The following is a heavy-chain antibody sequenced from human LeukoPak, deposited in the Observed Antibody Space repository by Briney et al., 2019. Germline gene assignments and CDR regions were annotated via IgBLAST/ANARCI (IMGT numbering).Heavy chain of an antibody. Sequence: HPGGSLRLSCAVSGFTFSSYDMSWVRQAPGKGLEWVSGISGSGGSTYYADSVKGRFTISRDNAKNSLYLQMNSLRAEDTAVYYCARDLGYWGQGTLVTVSS. CDR1: GFTFSSYD. D-gene: IGHD7-27*01. V-gene: IGHV3-23*01. CDR3: ARDLGY. J-gene: IGHJ4*02. CDR2: ISGSGGST.